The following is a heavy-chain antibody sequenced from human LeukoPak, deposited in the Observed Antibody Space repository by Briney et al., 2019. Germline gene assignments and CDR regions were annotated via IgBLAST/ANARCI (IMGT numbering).Heavy chain of an antibody. J-gene: IGHJ4*02. Sequence: SETLSLTCTVSGVSISSYYWRWLRQPAGRGLEWIGRIYTSGSTNYNPSLKSRVTMSVDTSKNQFSLKLSSVTAADTAVYYCARIAAAGFDYWGQGTLVTVSS. CDR2: IYTSGST. CDR1: GVSISSYY. D-gene: IGHD6-13*01. V-gene: IGHV4-4*07. CDR3: ARIAAAGFDY.